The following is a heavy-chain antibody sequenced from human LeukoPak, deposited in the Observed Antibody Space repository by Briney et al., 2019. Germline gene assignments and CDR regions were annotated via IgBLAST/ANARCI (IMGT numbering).Heavy chain of an antibody. CDR2: ISCSGGST. J-gene: IGHJ6*02. CDR3: AKDPSSGYYYYYGMDV. D-gene: IGHD3-10*01. Sequence: GGSLRLSCAASGFTFSSYAMSWVRQAPGKGLEWVSAISCSGGSTYYADSVKGRFTISRDNSKNTLYLQMNSLRAEDTAVYYCAKDPSSGYYYYYGMDVWGQGPTVTVSS. CDR1: GFTFSSYA. V-gene: IGHV3-23*01.